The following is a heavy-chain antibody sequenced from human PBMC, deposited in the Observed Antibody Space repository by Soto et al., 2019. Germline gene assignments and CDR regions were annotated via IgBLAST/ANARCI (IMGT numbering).Heavy chain of an antibody. J-gene: IGHJ4*02. V-gene: IGHV4-39*01. Sequence: QLQLQESGPGLVKPSETLSLTCTVSGGSISSSSYYWGWIRQPPGKGLEWIGSIYYSGSTYYNPSLKSRVTISVDTSKNQFSLTLSSVTAADTAVYYCASQSGSSGYNAYYFDYWGQGTLVTVSS. CDR2: IYYSGST. CDR3: ASQSGSSGYNAYYFDY. CDR1: GGSISSSSYY. D-gene: IGHD3-22*01.